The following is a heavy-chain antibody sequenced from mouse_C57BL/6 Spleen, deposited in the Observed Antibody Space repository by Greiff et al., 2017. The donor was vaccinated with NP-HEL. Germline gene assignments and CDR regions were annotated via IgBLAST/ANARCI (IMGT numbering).Heavy chain of an antibody. CDR3: ARGGYYEYWYFDV. CDR1: GYTFTDYY. Sequence: VKLMESGAELVRPGASVKLSCKASGYTFTDYYINWVKQRPGQGLEWIARIYPGSGNTYYNEKFKGKATLTAEKSSSTAYMQLSSLTSEDSAVYFCARGGYYEYWYFDVWGTGTTVTVSS. J-gene: IGHJ1*03. CDR2: IYPGSGNT. D-gene: IGHD2-3*01. V-gene: IGHV1-76*01.